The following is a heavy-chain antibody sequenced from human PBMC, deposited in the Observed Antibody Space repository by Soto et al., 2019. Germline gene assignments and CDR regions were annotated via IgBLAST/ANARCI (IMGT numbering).Heavy chain of an antibody. J-gene: IGHJ5*02. CDR2: MNPNSGNT. D-gene: IGHD3-3*01. V-gene: IGHV1-8*01. CDR1: GYTFTSYD. Sequence: GASVKVSCKASGYTFTSYDINWVRQATGQGLEWMGWMNPNSGNTGYAQKFQGRVTMTRNTSISTAYMELSSLRSEDTAVYYCARGVYDFWSGYYTSNWFDPWGQGTLVTVSS. CDR3: ARGVYDFWSGYYTSNWFDP.